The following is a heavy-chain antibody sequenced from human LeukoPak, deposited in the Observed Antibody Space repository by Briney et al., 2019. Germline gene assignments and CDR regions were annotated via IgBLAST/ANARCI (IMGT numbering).Heavy chain of an antibody. CDR2: INHSGST. CDR1: GGSFSGYY. D-gene: IGHD2-21*02. J-gene: IGHJ4*02. V-gene: IGHV4-34*01. Sequence: SETLSLTCAVYGGSFSGYYWSWIRQPPGKGLEWIGEINHSGSTNYNPSLKSRVTISVDTSKNQFSLRLSSVTAADTAVYYCARERGVVTAIRYYFDYWGQGTLVTVSS. CDR3: ARERGVVTAIRYYFDY.